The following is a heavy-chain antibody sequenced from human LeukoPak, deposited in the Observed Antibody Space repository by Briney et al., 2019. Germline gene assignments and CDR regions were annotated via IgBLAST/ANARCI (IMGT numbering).Heavy chain of an antibody. Sequence: GGSLRLSCTTSGFTFSGYYMTWVRQAPGKGLEWVSYISSGGSTIYYAHSVKGRFTISRDNAKNSLYLQMNSLRAEDTAVYYCAELGITMIGGVWGKGTTVTISS. D-gene: IGHD3-10*02. J-gene: IGHJ6*04. CDR1: GFTFSGYY. CDR2: ISSGGSTI. CDR3: AELGITMIGGV. V-gene: IGHV3-48*03.